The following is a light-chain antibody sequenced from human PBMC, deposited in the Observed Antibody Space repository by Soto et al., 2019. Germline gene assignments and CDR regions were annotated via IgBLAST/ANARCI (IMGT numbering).Light chain of an antibody. Sequence: EIVLPQSPATLSLSPGQRAPLSCRASQSVSSYLAWYQQKPGQAPRLLIYDASNRATGIPARFSGSGSETDFTLTISSLEPEDFAVYYCQQRSNWPTFGQGTKVDIK. CDR1: QSVSSY. V-gene: IGKV3-11*01. J-gene: IGKJ1*01. CDR2: DAS. CDR3: QQRSNWPT.